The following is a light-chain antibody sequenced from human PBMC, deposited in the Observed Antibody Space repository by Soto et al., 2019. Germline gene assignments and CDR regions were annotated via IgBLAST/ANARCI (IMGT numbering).Light chain of an antibody. Sequence: VVTQEPSLTVSPGGTVTLTCGSSTGAVTSNHHPYWFQQKAGQAPRTLIYDTSNKHSWTPARFSGSLLGDKAALTLSGAQPEDEAQYYCLLSYNAARVFGGGTKVTVL. J-gene: IGLJ2*01. CDR1: TGAVTSNHH. V-gene: IGLV7-46*01. CDR3: LLSYNAARV. CDR2: DTS.